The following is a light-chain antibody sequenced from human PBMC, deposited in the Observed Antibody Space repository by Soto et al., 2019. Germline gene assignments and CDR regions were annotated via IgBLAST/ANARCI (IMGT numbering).Light chain of an antibody. J-gene: IGLJ1*01. CDR2: GNN. CDR1: SSTLGAPYD. V-gene: IGLV1-40*01. Sequence: QSVLTHPPSVSGAPGQTVTISCSGSSSTLGAPYDVNWFRQLPGTVPRLLIYGNNNRPSGVPDRFSGSKSGTSASLAITGLQAEDEADYYCQSYDSSLSGYVFGTGTKVTVL. CDR3: QSYDSSLSGYV.